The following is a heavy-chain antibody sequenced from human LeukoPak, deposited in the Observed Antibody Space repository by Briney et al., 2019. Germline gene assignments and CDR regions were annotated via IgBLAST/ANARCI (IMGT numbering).Heavy chain of an antibody. CDR2: ISGSGTI. CDR1: GGSIHSY. D-gene: IGHD3-10*01. V-gene: IGHV4-4*07. J-gene: IGHJ5*02. Sequence: KPSETLSLTCTVSGGSIHSYWSWIRQPAGKGLEWIGRISGSGTITYNPALQSRLTISIDTSKNQFSRKLMSVTAADTAVYYCARDSGTTGEVKFDPWGQGTLVTVSS. CDR3: ARDSGTTGEVKFDP.